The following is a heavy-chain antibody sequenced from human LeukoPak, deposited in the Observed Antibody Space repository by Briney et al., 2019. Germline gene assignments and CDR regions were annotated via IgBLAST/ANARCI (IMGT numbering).Heavy chain of an antibody. D-gene: IGHD2-2*01. CDR3: AREVGLGCSSTSCYKEKYYYMDV. CDR1: GFTFSSYP. Sequence: GGSLRLSCATSGFTFSSYPMSWVRQAPGRGLEWVSVISGNSGATYYADSVKGRFTISRDNAKNTVYLQMNNLRGEDTALYYCAREVGLGCSSTSCYKEKYYYMDVWGKGTTVTVSS. V-gene: IGHV3-23*01. CDR2: ISGNSGAT. J-gene: IGHJ6*03.